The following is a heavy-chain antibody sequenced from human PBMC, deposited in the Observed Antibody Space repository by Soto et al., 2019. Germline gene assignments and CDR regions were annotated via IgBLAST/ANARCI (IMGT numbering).Heavy chain of an antibody. D-gene: IGHD1-26*01. CDR2: ICYSGST. J-gene: IGHJ4*02. Sequence: SEALSLTCTVSGGSISSYYWSWIRQPPGKGLEWIGYICYSGSTNYNPSLKSRVTISVDTSKNQFSLKLSSVTAADTAVYYCARARPGAAVFDCWGQGTLVTVSS. CDR1: GGSISSYY. V-gene: IGHV4-59*01. CDR3: ARARPGAAVFDC.